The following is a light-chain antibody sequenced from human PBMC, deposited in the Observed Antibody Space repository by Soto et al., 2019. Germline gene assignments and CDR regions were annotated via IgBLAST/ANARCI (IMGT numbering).Light chain of an antibody. CDR3: QQYNTLLVT. J-gene: IGKJ1*01. Sequence: DIQMTQSPSSLSASVGDRFAITCRASQGISNYLAWYQQRPGKVPKLLIYAASTLQSGVPSRFSGSGSGTEFTLTISSLQPDDFATYYCQQYNTLLVTFGQGTKVDIK. CDR2: AAS. CDR1: QGISNY. V-gene: IGKV1-27*01.